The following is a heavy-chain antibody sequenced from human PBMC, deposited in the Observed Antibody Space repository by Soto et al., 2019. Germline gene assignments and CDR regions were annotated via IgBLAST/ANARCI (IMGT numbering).Heavy chain of an antibody. CDR2: MSHSGGT. V-gene: IGHV4-34*01. J-gene: IGHJ3*02. CDR3: ARVEGGTATTVVAAFDI. Sequence: QVQLQQWGAGLLKPSETLSLTCAGYGGFVSSGSYYWSWIRQPPGKGLEWIGEMSHSGGTHFNPSLESLPSLSVDASKNQFSLKMSSVPAAATAPYCCARVEGGTATTVVAAFDIWGPGTMVTVSS. CDR1: GGFVSSGSYY. D-gene: IGHD1-1*01.